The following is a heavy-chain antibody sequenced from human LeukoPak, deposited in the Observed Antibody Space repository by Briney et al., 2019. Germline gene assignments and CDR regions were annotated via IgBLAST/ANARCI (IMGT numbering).Heavy chain of an antibody. CDR1: GFTFSSYA. Sequence: PGGSLRLSCVASGFTFSSYAMSWVRQAPGKGLEWVAAISGSGGSTYYADSVKGRFTISRDNSRTTLYLQMNSLRAEDTAVYYCAKASGSYYNPFDYWGQGTLVTVSS. V-gene: IGHV3-23*01. D-gene: IGHD3-10*01. CDR3: AKASGSYYNPFDY. J-gene: IGHJ4*02. CDR2: ISGSGGST.